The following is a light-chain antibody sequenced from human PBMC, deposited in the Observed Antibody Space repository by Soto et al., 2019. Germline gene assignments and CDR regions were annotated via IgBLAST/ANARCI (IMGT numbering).Light chain of an antibody. J-gene: IGKJ4*01. CDR3: QQYDNWPLT. V-gene: IGKV3D-15*01. CDR2: GAS. Sequence: EIVITQSPATLSVSPGEGVTLSCRASQSVNSNLAWYQQKPGQAPRLLIYGASTRATGIPARFSGSGSGTEFTLTISSXQSEDFAVYYCQQYDNWPLTFGGGTKVDIK. CDR1: QSVNSN.